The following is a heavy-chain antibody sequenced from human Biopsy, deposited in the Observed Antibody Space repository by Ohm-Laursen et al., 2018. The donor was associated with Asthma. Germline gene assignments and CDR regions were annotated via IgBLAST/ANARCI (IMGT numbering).Heavy chain of an antibody. CDR3: ARKAGSCISRTCYSLDF. V-gene: IGHV1-69*01. CDR2: INSVFGTT. J-gene: IGHJ4*02. Sequence: SSVKVSCKPLGGTFNTYVIGWVRQAPGQGLEWMGGINSVFGTTTYPQKFLDRVTITADDSTSTVYMELSSLRSEDTAVYYCARKAGSCISRTCYSLDFWGQGTLVTVSS. D-gene: IGHD2-2*01. CDR1: GGTFNTYV.